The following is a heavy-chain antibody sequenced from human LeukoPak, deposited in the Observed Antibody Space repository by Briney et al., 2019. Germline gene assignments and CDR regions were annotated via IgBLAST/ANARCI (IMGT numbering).Heavy chain of an antibody. CDR2: VYYSGNS. V-gene: IGHV4-59*01. CDR3: ATRSTGVAATFDS. J-gene: IGHJ4*02. CDR1: GGSISSYY. D-gene: IGHD2-15*01. Sequence: SETLSLTCTVSGGSISSYYWSWIRQPPGKGLEWIGYVYYSGNSNYNPSLKSRVTISADTSKNEFSLKLSSVTAADTAVYYCATRSTGVAATFDSWGQGALVTVSS.